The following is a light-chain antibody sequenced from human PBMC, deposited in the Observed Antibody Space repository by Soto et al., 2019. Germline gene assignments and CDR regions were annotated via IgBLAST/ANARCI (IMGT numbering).Light chain of an antibody. CDR1: QDISNY. CDR2: AAS. J-gene: IGKJ1*01. V-gene: IGKV1-27*01. CDR3: QQYNSAPPT. Sequence: EIQMTQSPFSLSASVGDRVTITCRASQDISNYLAWYQQKPGKPPKVLIYAASTLQSGVPSRFSGSGSGTDFTLTISSLQPEDVATYYCQQYNSAPPTVGQGTKVDI.